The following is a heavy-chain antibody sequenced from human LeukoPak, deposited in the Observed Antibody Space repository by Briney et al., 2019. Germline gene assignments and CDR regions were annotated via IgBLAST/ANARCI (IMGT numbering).Heavy chain of an antibody. CDR3: ARGAYTVDY. V-gene: IGHV3-48*02. CDR1: GITLSTYG. D-gene: IGHD4-11*01. J-gene: IGHJ4*02. CDR2: ISMTSSSK. Sequence: PGGSLRLSCAASGITLSTYGMNWIRQAPGKGLEWVSQISMTSSSKYYADSVKGRFTVSRDNAKNSLYLQMDSLRDEDTAEYYCARGAYTVDYWGQGTLVTVSS.